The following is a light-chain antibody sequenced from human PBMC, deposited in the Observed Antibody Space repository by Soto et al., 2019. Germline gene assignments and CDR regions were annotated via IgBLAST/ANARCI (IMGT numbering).Light chain of an antibody. CDR3: QQSYSSPPT. Sequence: DIQMTQSPPSLSASLGDRVTITCRASQSINSNVNWYQQKPGKAPKLLIFAASSLQSGVPSRFSGSRSGPDFTLTISSLQPEDFATYYCQQSYSSPPTFGQGTKVDIK. J-gene: IGKJ1*01. V-gene: IGKV1-39*01. CDR1: QSINSN. CDR2: AAS.